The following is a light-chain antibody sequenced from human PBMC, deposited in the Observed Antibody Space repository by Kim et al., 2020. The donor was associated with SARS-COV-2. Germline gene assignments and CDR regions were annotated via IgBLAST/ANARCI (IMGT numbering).Light chain of an antibody. J-gene: IGLJ2*01. CDR3: YSAADNNLV. V-gene: IGLV3-27*01. Sequence: SYELTQPSSVSVSPGQTARITCSGDVLAKKYARWFQQKPGQAPVLVIYKDSERPSGIPERFSGSSPGTTVTLTISGAQVEDEADYYCYSAADNNLVFGGGTQLTVL. CDR2: KDS. CDR1: VLAKKY.